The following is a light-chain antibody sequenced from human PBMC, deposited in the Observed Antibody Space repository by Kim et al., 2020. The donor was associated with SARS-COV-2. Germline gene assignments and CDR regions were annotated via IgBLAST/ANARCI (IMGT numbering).Light chain of an antibody. Sequence: SYELTQPTSVSVAPERTARITCGGNNIGGKSVHWYQQKPGQAPVLVIYYDSDRPTGIPERFSGSNSGTTATLTISRVEAGDEADYYCQVWDSSSDHWVFGGGTKLTVL. CDR2: YDS. V-gene: IGLV3-21*04. CDR1: NIGGKS. J-gene: IGLJ3*02. CDR3: QVWDSSSDHWV.